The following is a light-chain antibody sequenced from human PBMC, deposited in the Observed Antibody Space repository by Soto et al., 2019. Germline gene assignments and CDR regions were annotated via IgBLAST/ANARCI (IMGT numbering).Light chain of an antibody. J-gene: IGLJ2*01. V-gene: IGLV2-8*01. Sequence: QSALTQPPSASGSPGQSVTISCTGTSSDVGGYSFVSWYQQHPGKAPKLMIYEVSERPSGVPDRFSGSKSGNTASLTVSGLQAEDEADYYCSSYAGSNIVVFGGGTKLTVL. CDR3: SSYAGSNIVV. CDR1: SSDVGGYSF. CDR2: EVS.